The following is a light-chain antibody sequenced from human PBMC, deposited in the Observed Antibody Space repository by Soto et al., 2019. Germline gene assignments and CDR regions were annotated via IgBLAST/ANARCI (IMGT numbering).Light chain of an antibody. J-gene: IGLJ2*01. CDR3: HSYDSDTVI. CDR2: DDN. CDR1: SGSIASNY. Sequence: NFMLTQPHSVSESPGKTVTISCTRSSGSIASNYVQWYQQRPGSAPTSVIYDDNRRPSGVPDRFSGSIDSSSNSASLTISGLQTEDEADYFCHSYDSDTVIFGGGTKLTVL. V-gene: IGLV6-57*04.